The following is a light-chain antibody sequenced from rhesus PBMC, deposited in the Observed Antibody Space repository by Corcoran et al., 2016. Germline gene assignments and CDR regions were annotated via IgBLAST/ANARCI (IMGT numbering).Light chain of an antibody. Sequence: DIQMTQSPSSLSASVGDKVTITCRASRDISNAFAWYQQKPGKAPNLLIYAASRLGSGVPSRFSGTGYGTDFTLTISSLQPEEFVFYYCQQRNSYPYSFGQWTKLEI. CDR2: AAS. CDR1: RDISNA. V-gene: IGKV1-33*01. CDR3: QQRNSYPYS. J-gene: IGKJ2*01.